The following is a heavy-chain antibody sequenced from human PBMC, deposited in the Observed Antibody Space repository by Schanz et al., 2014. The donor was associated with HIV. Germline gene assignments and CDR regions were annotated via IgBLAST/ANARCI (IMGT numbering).Heavy chain of an antibody. Sequence: QVQLVESGGGVVQPGRSLRVSCAASGFTFNSYGMHWVRQAPGKGLEWVAVISYDGSRKHFADSVKGRFTISRDNSKNMLYLQMKSLRAEDTAVYYCARGLGAPYYDFRSGYYKGVIFYGMDVWGQGTTVTVSS. J-gene: IGHJ6*02. CDR3: ARGLGAPYYDFRSGYYKGVIFYGMDV. D-gene: IGHD3-3*01. V-gene: IGHV3-30*03. CDR2: ISYDGSRK. CDR1: GFTFNSYG.